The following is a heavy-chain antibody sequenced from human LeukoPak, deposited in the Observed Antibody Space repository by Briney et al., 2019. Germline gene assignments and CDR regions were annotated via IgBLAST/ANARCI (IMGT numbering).Heavy chain of an antibody. D-gene: IGHD3-22*01. CDR1: GGSFSGYY. V-gene: IGHV4-34*01. Sequence: SETLSLTCAVYGGSFSGYYWSWIRQPPGKGLEWIGEINHSGSTNYNPSLKSRVTISVDTSKNQFSLKLSSVTAADTAVYYCARAANYYDSSGYHTAPDYWGQGTLVTVSS. J-gene: IGHJ4*02. CDR2: INHSGST. CDR3: ARAANYYDSSGYHTAPDY.